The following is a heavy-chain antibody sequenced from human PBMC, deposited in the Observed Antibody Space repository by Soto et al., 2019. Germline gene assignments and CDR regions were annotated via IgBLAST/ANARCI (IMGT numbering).Heavy chain of an antibody. J-gene: IGHJ4*02. Sequence: NPSETLSLTCTVSGGSISSSSYYWGWIRQPPGKGLEWIGSIYYSGSTYYNPSLKSRVTISVDTSKNQFSLKLSSVTAADTAVYYCARHRNLKTWDREGYWGQGTLVTVSS. D-gene: IGHD1-26*01. CDR3: ARHRNLKTWDREGY. CDR1: GGSISSSSYY. CDR2: IYYSGST. V-gene: IGHV4-39*01.